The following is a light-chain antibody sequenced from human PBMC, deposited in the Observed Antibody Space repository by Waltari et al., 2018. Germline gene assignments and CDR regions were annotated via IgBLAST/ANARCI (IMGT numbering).Light chain of an antibody. Sequence: DIQMTQTPSSLSASVGHRVTITCRASQTINKYLNWYQQKPGEAPKLLIFATFNLQSGVPARFRGGGSGTDFTLTISSLQPEDFATYYCQQSYRIPPTFGPGTKVDIK. CDR3: QQSYRIPPT. CDR2: ATF. CDR1: QTINKY. V-gene: IGKV1-39*01. J-gene: IGKJ3*01.